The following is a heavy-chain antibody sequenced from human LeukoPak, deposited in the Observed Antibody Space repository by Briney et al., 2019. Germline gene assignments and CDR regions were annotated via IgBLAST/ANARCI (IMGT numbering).Heavy chain of an antibody. V-gene: IGHV1-8*02. CDR2: MNPNSGNT. J-gene: IGHJ5*02. D-gene: IGHD2-2*01. Sequence: ASVKVSCKASGYTFTSYGISWVRQATGQVLEWMGWMNPNSGNTGYAQKFQGRVTMTRNTSISTAYMELSSLRSEDTAVYYCARGPHRKPLGYCSSTSCYHPWGQGTLVTVSS. CDR1: GYTFTSYG. CDR3: ARGPHRKPLGYCSSTSCYHP.